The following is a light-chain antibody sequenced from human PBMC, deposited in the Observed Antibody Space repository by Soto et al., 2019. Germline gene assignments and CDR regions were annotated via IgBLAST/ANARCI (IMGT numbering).Light chain of an antibody. Sequence: QSALTQPRSVSGSPGQSVTISCTGTSSDVGGYNYVSWYQQHPGKAPKLMMYDVSKRPSGVPDRFSGSKSGNTASLTISGLQAEDEADYYCCSYAGSYTFFGTGTKVTVL. V-gene: IGLV2-11*01. CDR1: SSDVGGYNY. CDR3: CSYAGSYTF. CDR2: DVS. J-gene: IGLJ1*01.